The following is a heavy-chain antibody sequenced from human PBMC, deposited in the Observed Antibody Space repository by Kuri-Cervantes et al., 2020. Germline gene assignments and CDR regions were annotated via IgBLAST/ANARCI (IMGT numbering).Heavy chain of an antibody. CDR1: GFTFSDYY. Sequence: GESLKISCAASGFTFSDYYMSWIRQAPGKGLEWVSDITSGGTIYYADSVKGRFTISRDNAQNSLYLQMNSLRVEDTAVYYCARRLASGSYQRLDYWGQGTLVTVSS. J-gene: IGHJ4*02. CDR2: ITSGGTI. D-gene: IGHD1-26*01. V-gene: IGHV3-11*01. CDR3: ARRLASGSYQRLDY.